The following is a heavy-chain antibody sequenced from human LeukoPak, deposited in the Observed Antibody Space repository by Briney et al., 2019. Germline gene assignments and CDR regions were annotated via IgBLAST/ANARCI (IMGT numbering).Heavy chain of an antibody. J-gene: IGHJ4*02. CDR3: VRAAGRFDY. CDR1: GFTFSDYG. CDR2: IWSDGSNK. Sequence: GGSLRLSCAASGFTFSDYGIHSVRQAPGEGLECVSVIWSDGSNKYYADSVKGRFTIARDNSKKSLFLQMNSLTVEDTAVYYCVRAAGRFDYWGQGTLVTVSS. D-gene: IGHD3-10*01. V-gene: IGHV3-33*01.